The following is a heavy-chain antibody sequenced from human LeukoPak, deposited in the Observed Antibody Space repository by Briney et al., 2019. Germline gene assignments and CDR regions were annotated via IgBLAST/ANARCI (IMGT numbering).Heavy chain of an antibody. CDR2: IYYSGST. V-gene: IGHV4-39*07. CDR1: GGSISSSSYY. D-gene: IGHD3-10*01. CDR3: ARPRYGSGPFDY. J-gene: IGHJ4*02. Sequence: SETLSLTCTVSGGSISSSSYYWGWIRQPPGKGLEWIGSIYYSGSTYYNPSLKSRVTISVDTSKNQFSLKLSSVTAADTAVYYCARPRYGSGPFDYWGQGTLVTVSS.